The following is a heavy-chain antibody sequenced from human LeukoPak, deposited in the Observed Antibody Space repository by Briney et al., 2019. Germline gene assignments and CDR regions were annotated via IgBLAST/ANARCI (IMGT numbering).Heavy chain of an antibody. CDR1: GGSFSGYY. J-gene: IGHJ5*02. CDR2: INHSGST. D-gene: IGHD6-13*01. Sequence: SETLSLTCAVYGGSFSGYYWSWIRQPPGKGLEWIGEINHSGSTNYNPSLKSRVTISVDTSKNQFSLKLSSVTAADTAVYYCARGRGSSWGNWFGPWGQGTLVTVSS. V-gene: IGHV4-34*01. CDR3: ARGRGSSWGNWFGP.